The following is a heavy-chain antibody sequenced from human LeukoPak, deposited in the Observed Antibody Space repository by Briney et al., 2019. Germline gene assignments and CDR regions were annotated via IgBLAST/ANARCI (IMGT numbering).Heavy chain of an antibody. CDR2: TFYSGDT. J-gene: IGHJ6*04. Sequence: PSETLRLSCTVSGEYISNYYCSWIRQAPGKGLEWIGYTFYSGDTKYNPSLKSRVTISVDSSRRQFCLRLSSVTAADTAMYYCARSGYGEYSYGLDVWGEGCSVSVSS. V-gene: IGHV4-59*08. D-gene: IGHD4-17*01. CDR3: ARSGYGEYSYGLDV. CDR1: GEYISNYY.